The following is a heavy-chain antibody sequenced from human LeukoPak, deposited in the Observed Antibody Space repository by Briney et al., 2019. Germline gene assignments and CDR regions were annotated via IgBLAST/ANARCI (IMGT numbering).Heavy chain of an antibody. J-gene: IGHJ5*02. Sequence: GGSLRLSCAASGFTFSSYAMSWVRQAPGKGLEWVSAISGSGGSSYYADSVKGRFTISRDNSKNTLYLQMNSLRAEDTAVYYCAKDQRMVERLGRFDPCGQGPLVPVSS. D-gene: IGHD1-1*01. CDR2: ISGSGGSS. CDR3: AKDQRMVERLGRFDP. V-gene: IGHV3-23*01. CDR1: GFTFSSYA.